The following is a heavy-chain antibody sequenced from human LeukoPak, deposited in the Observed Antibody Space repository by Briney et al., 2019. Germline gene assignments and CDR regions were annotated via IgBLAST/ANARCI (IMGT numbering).Heavy chain of an antibody. Sequence: PSETLSPTCTVSGGSISSYYWSWIRQPPGKGLEWIGYIFYSGSTNYNPSLKSRVTISGHTSKNQFSLKLSSVTAADTAVYYCARGTTLWYFDLWGRGTLVTVSS. V-gene: IGHV4-59*01. CDR2: IFYSGST. CDR3: ARGTTLWYFDL. D-gene: IGHD1-7*01. J-gene: IGHJ2*01. CDR1: GGSISSYY.